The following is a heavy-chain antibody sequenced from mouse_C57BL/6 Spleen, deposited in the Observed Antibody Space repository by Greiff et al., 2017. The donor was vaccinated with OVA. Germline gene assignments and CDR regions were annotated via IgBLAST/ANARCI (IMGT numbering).Heavy chain of an antibody. CDR3: ASLNWEGYFDY. Sequence: EVKLLESGAELVKPGASVKLSCTASGFNIKDYYMHWVKQRTEQGLEWIGRIDPEDGETKYAPKFQGKATITADTSSNTAYLQLSSLTSEDTAVYYCASLNWEGYFDYWGKGTTLTVSS. J-gene: IGHJ2*01. CDR2: IDPEDGET. V-gene: IGHV14-2*01. CDR1: GFNIKDYY. D-gene: IGHD4-1*01.